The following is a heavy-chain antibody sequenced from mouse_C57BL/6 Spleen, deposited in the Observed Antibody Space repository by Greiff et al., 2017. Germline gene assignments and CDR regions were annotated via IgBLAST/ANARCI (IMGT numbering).Heavy chain of an antibody. CDR1: GYTFTGYW. D-gene: IGHD2-3*01. CDR2: ILPGSGST. J-gene: IGHJ4*01. CDR3: ASVDGYPYYYAMDY. V-gene: IGHV1-9*01. Sequence: QVPLQQSGAELMKPGASVKLSCKATGYTFTGYWLEWVKQRPGHGLEWIGEILPGSGSTNYNGKFKGKATFTAVTSSNAAYMQLSSLTTEDSAIYYCASVDGYPYYYAMDYWGQGTSVTVSS.